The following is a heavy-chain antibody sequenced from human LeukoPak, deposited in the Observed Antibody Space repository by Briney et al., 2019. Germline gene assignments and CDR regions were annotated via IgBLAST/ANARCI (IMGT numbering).Heavy chain of an antibody. V-gene: IGHV3-23*01. CDR2: MSAVGGST. J-gene: IGHJ6*03. Sequence: PGGSLRLSCAASGIIFSDYAMTWVRQAPGKGPEWVSGMSAVGGSTYYVDSLKGRLTISRDNSKNTLYLQMNSLRAEDTAVYYCAKDRSSSWYPSYMDVWGKGTTVTVSS. CDR3: AKDRSSSWYPSYMDV. D-gene: IGHD6-13*01. CDR1: GIIFSDYA.